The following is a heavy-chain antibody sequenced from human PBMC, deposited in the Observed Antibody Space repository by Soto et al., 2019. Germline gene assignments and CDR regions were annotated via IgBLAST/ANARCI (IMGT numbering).Heavy chain of an antibody. Sequence: QVQLQESGPGLVKPSETLSLTCTVSGGSVSSGDYYWSWIRQPPGKGLEWIGYIYYGGSSNHNPARTSRVIISVDTSKNEFSQKIISVSAADTAVYYCARIPVDTYMVNWVVPWGQGTLVTVSS. V-gene: IGHV4-61*08. J-gene: IGHJ5*02. CDR2: IYYGGSS. CDR1: GGSVSSGDYY. D-gene: IGHD5-18*01. CDR3: ARIPVDTYMVNWVVP.